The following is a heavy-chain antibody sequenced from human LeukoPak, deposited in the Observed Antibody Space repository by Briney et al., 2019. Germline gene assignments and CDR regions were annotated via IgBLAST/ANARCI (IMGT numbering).Heavy chain of an antibody. V-gene: IGHV3-23*01. CDR1: GFTFNTYT. CDR2: SIYNGDT. CDR3: TRGLGEHGGVSDR. D-gene: IGHD3-16*01. Sequence: GGSLRLSCAASGFTFNTYTMSWVRQAPGQGLEWVSASIYNGDTYYADSVEGRFIISRDNSKSTLYLQMNSLRAEDTAVYYCTRGLGEHGGVSDRWGQGTLVIVS. J-gene: IGHJ5*02.